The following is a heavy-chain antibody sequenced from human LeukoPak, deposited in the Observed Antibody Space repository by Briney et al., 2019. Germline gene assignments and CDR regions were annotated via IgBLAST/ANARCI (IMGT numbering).Heavy chain of an antibody. CDR1: GFTFSSYS. V-gene: IGHV3-48*04. J-gene: IGHJ6*03. D-gene: IGHD3-10*01. CDR3: ARVRSRYYMDV. CDR2: ITTSGSAI. Sequence: GGSLRLTCAASGFTFSSYSMNWVRQAPGKGLEWVSFITTSGSAIYYADSVKGRFTISRDNAKNSLYLQMNSLRVDDTAVYYCARVRSRYYMDVWGKGTTVTVSS.